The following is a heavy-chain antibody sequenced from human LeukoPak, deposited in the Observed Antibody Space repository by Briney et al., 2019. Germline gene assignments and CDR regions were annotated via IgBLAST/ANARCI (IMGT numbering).Heavy chain of an antibody. Sequence: SETLSLTCAVYGGSFSGYYWSWVRQPPGKGLEWIGEINHSGSTNYNPSLKSRVTISVDTSKNQFSLKLRPVTAADTAVYYCARAGYCSSSSCYLSYWGQGTLVTVSS. V-gene: IGHV4-34*01. J-gene: IGHJ4*02. CDR1: GGSFSGYY. CDR2: INHSGST. CDR3: ARAGYCSSSSCYLSY. D-gene: IGHD2-2*01.